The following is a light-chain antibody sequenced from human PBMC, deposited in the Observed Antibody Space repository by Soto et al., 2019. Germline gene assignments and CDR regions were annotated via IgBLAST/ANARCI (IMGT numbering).Light chain of an antibody. CDR2: VNN. Sequence: QLVLTQPPSVSGAPGQRVTISCTGSSSNIGAGYDVHWYQQLPGTAPKLLTYVNNNRPSGVPDRFSGSKSGTSASLAITGLQAEDEADYYCQSYDSSLSGSVVFGGGTKLTVL. CDR1: SSNIGAGYD. V-gene: IGLV1-40*01. J-gene: IGLJ2*01. CDR3: QSYDSSLSGSVV.